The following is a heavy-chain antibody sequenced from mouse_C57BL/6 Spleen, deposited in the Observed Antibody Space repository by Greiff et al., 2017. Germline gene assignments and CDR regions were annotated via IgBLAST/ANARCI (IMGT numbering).Heavy chain of an antibody. J-gene: IGHJ2*01. CDR2: INPYNGGT. CDR3: ARTVKGYFDD. CDR1: GYTFTDYY. V-gene: IGHV1-19*01. D-gene: IGHD2-12*01. Sequence: VQLQQSGPVLVKPGASVKMSCKASGYTFTDYYMNWVKQSHGKSLEWIGVINPYNGGTSYNQKFKGKATLTVDKSSSTAYMELHSLTSEDSAVYYCARTVKGYFDDWGQGTTLTVSS.